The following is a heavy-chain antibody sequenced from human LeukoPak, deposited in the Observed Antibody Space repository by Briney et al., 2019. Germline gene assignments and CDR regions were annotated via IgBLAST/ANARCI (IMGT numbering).Heavy chain of an antibody. J-gene: IGHJ4*02. Sequence: GGILRLSCAASGFTFSNHGMNWVRQAPGKGLEWLSGVSPPGGGTYYADSVKGRFTISRDDSKNTLSLQMNSLRVEDTAVYYCARDLAWGAFDYWGQGTLVTVSS. CDR2: VSPPGGGT. D-gene: IGHD7-27*01. V-gene: IGHV3-23*01. CDR1: GFTFSNHG. CDR3: ARDLAWGAFDY.